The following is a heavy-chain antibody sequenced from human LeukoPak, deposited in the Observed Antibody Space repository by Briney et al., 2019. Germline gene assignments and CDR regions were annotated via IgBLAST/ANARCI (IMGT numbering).Heavy chain of an antibody. CDR1: GYTFIGYY. Sequence: GASVKVSCKASGYTFIGYYMQWVRQAPGQGLERMGWINPVTGGTNYTHKFQGRVTMTRDTSTSTAYMELSRLRSDDTAVYYCARELGYYFDYWGQGTLVTVSS. CDR2: INPVTGGT. J-gene: IGHJ4*02. D-gene: IGHD2-15*01. CDR3: ARELGYYFDY. V-gene: IGHV1-2*07.